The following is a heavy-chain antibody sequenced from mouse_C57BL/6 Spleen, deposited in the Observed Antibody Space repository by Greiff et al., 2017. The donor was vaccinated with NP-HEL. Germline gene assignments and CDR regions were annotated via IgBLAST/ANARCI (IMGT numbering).Heavy chain of an antibody. CDR1: GYTFTSYW. D-gene: IGHD2-3*01. CDR2: INPSNGGT. V-gene: IGHV1-53*01. Sequence: QVQLQQSGTELVKPGASVKLSCKASGYTFTSYWMHWVKQRPGQGLEWIGNINPSNGGTNYNEKFKSKATLTVDKSSSTAYMQLSSLSSEDSAVYYCARFYVYDGYYVGYFDYWGQGTTLTVSS. J-gene: IGHJ2*01. CDR3: ARFYVYDGYYVGYFDY.